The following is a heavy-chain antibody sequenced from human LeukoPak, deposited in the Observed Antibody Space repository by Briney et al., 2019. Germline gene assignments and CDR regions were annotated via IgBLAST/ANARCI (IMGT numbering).Heavy chain of an antibody. Sequence: ASVKVSCKTSGYTFTRYDINWVLQATGQGLEWMGWVNPNSGNTGYAQKFQGRVTISRDTSISTAYMELSSLRSEDTAVYYCARVDGSADYWGQGTLVTVSS. V-gene: IGHV1-8*03. CDR2: VNPNSGNT. CDR1: GYTFTRYD. CDR3: ARVDGSADY. D-gene: IGHD1-26*01. J-gene: IGHJ4*02.